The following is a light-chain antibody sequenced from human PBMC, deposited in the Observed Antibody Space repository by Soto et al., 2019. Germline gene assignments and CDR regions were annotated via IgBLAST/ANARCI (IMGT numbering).Light chain of an antibody. J-gene: IGKJ1*01. Sequence: EIVMTQSPVTLSVSPGERATLSCRAGQSVSSNLACYQQKPGQAPRLLIYGASTRATGIPARFTGSGSGTEFTLTISSLQFDDSAVYYCQQYNNWWTFGQGTKVDIK. CDR1: QSVSSN. CDR2: GAS. CDR3: QQYNNWWT. V-gene: IGKV3-15*01.